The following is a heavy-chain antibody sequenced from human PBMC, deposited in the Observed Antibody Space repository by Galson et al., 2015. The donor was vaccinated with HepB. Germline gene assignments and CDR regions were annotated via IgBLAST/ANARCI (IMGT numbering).Heavy chain of an antibody. V-gene: IGHV3-48*02. CDR2: ITSTSGTI. J-gene: IGHJ4*02. CDR1: GFIFSACT. CDR3: VKDRRTPDY. Sequence: SLRLSCAASGFIFSACTMNWVRQAPGKGLEWISYITSTSGTIYYADSVKGRFTVSRDNAKNSLYLQMNDLRDEDTAVYYCVKDRRTPDYWGQGTLVIVSS.